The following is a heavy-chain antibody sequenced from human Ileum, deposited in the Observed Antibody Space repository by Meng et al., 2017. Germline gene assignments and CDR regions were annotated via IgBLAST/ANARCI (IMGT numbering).Heavy chain of an antibody. V-gene: IGHV6-1*01. CDR1: GGSVSSNIAA. Sequence: QAHLRPSGPGRVKPSQTLSLTCAVSGGSVSSNIAAWNWIRQSPLRGLEWLGRTYYRSKWYSEYAVSVKSRISITPDTSKNQFSLQMNSVTPEDTAVYYCASGSGSLDYWGPGTLVTVSS. D-gene: IGHD3-3*01. CDR3: ASGSGSLDY. CDR2: TYYRSKWYS. J-gene: IGHJ4*02.